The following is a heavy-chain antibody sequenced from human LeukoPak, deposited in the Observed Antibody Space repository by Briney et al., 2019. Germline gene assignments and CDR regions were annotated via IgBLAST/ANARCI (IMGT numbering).Heavy chain of an antibody. CDR1: GLTASSNY. V-gene: IGHV3-53*01. J-gene: IGHJ4*02. CDR3: ARVRVGD. Sequence: GGSLRLSCAASGLTASSNYMSWVRQAPGKGLEWVSVIYSGGSTYYADSVKGRFTISRDNSENTLYLQMNSLRAEDTAVYYCARVRVGDWGQGTLVTVSS. CDR2: IYSGGST. D-gene: IGHD3-16*01.